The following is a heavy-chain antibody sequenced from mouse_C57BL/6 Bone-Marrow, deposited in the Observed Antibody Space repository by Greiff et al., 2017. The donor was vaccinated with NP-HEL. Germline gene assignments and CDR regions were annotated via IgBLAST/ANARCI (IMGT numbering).Heavy chain of an antibody. D-gene: IGHD1-1*01. CDR1: GYTFTDYY. CDR3: ACEGYYGFDY. Sequence: VQLQQSGPVLVKPGASVKMSCKASGYTFTDYYMNWVKQSHGKSLEWIGVINPYNGGTSYNQKFKDKATLTVDKSSSTAYMQLSSLTSEDSAVYYCACEGYYGFDYWGQGTTLTVSS. CDR2: INPYNGGT. J-gene: IGHJ2*01. V-gene: IGHV1-19*01.